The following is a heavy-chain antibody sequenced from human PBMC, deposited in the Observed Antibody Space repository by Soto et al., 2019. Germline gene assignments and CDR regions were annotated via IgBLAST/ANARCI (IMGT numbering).Heavy chain of an antibody. V-gene: IGHV4-59*01. CDR2: IYYSGST. CDR3: ARIRSLVATIPWFDP. Sequence: SETLSLTCTFSGGSISSYYWSWIRQPPGKGLEWIGYIYYSGSTNYNPSLKSRVTISVDTSKNQFSLKLSSVTAAGTAVYYCARIRSLVATIPWFDPWGQGTLVTGS. CDR1: GGSISSYY. J-gene: IGHJ5*02. D-gene: IGHD5-12*01.